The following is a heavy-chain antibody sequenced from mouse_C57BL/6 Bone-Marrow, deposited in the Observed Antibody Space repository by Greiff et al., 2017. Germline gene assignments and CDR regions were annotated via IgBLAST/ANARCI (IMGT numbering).Heavy chain of an antibody. Sequence: VQLQQPGAELVRPGTSVKLSCKASGYTFTSYWMHWVKQRPGQGLEWIGVIDPSDSYTNYNQKFKGKATLTVDTSSSTAYMQLSSLTSEDSAVYYCARRDYYGSSYAMDYWGQGTSVTVSS. J-gene: IGHJ4*01. CDR1: GYTFTSYW. D-gene: IGHD1-1*01. V-gene: IGHV1-59*01. CDR3: ARRDYYGSSYAMDY. CDR2: IDPSDSYT.